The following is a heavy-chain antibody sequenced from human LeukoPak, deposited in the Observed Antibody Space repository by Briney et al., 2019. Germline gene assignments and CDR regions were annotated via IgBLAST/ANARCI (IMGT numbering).Heavy chain of an antibody. Sequence: GGSLRLSCAASGFTFSSYAMSWVRQAPGKGLEWVSAISGSGGSTYYADSVKGRFTISRDNSKNTLYLQMNSLRAEDTAVYYCAKVGRHYYDSSGYFDYWGQGILVTVSS. V-gene: IGHV3-23*01. CDR3: AKVGRHYYDSSGYFDY. CDR1: GFTFSSYA. J-gene: IGHJ4*02. CDR2: ISGSGGST. D-gene: IGHD3-22*01.